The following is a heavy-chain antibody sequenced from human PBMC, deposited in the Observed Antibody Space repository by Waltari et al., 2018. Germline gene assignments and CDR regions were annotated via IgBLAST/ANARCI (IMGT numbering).Heavy chain of an antibody. CDR1: GITFSSYA. CDR2: ISGSGGYT. V-gene: IGHV3-23*01. Sequence: EVQLLESGGGLVQPGGSLRLTGTASGITFSSYAMRWVRQAPGKGLEWVSAISGSGGYTYYADSVKGRFTISRDNSKSTLYLQVNSLRAEDTAVYYCAKERILAYDGKPEPDFDYWGQGTLVTVSS. CDR3: AKERILAYDGKPEPDFDY. D-gene: IGHD3-10*01. J-gene: IGHJ4*02.